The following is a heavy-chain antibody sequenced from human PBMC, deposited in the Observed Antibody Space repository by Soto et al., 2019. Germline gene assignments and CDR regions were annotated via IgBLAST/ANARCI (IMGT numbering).Heavy chain of an antibody. CDR2: ISGRGGRT. CDR3: AKSYGSGSYYMVGGALDY. D-gene: IGHD3-10*01. J-gene: IGHJ4*02. V-gene: IGHV3-23*01. Sequence: EVQLLESGGGLVQPGGSLRLSCAASGFTFSSYAMSWVRQAPGKGLEWVSGISGRGGRTNYADSVKGRFTFSRDNSKNTLYLQMNSLRAEDTAVYYCAKSYGSGSYYMVGGALDYWGQGTLVTVSS. CDR1: GFTFSSYA.